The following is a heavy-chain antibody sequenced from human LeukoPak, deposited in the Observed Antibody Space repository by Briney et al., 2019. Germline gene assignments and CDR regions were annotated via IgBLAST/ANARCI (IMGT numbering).Heavy chain of an antibody. J-gene: IGHJ4*02. CDR2: IIPILGIA. Sequence: SVKVSCKASGGTFSSYAISWVRQAPGQGLEWMGRIIPILGIANYAQQFQGRVTMTTDTSTSTAYMELRSLRSDDTAVYYCARDGGGSSWYYFDYWGQGTLVTVSS. D-gene: IGHD6-13*01. V-gene: IGHV1-69*04. CDR1: GGTFSSYA. CDR3: ARDGGGSSWYYFDY.